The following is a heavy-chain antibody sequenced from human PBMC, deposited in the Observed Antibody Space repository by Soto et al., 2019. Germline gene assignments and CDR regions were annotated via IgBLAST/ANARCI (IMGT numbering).Heavy chain of an antibody. D-gene: IGHD4-17*01. J-gene: IGHJ4*02. V-gene: IGHV4-30-2*01. CDR1: GGSISSGGYS. CDR3: ARAPDYGDYASYFDY. Sequence: LSHTCAVSGGSISSGGYSWSWIRQPPGKGLEWIGYIYHSGSTYYNPSLKSRVTISVDRSKNQFSLKLSSVTAADTAVYYCARAPDYGDYASYFDYWGQGTLVTVSS. CDR2: IYHSGST.